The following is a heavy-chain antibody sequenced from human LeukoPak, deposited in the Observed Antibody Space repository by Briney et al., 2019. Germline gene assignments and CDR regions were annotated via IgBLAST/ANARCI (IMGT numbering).Heavy chain of an antibody. D-gene: IGHD3-22*01. CDR1: GYSFTTYW. V-gene: IGHV5-51*01. CDR2: IYPGDSDT. J-gene: IGHJ4*02. CDR3: ARSPPYYYDSSGYYYGNFDY. Sequence: GESLKISCKASGYSFTTYWIGWVRQMPGKGLEWMGIIYPGDSDTRYSPSFQGQVTISADKSISTAYLQWSSLKASDTAMYYCARSPPYYYDSSGYYYGNFDYWGQGTLVTVSS.